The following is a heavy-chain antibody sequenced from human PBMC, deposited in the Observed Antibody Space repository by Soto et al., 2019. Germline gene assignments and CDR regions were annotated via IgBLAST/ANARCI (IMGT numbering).Heavy chain of an antibody. J-gene: IGHJ3*02. CDR2: IYHSGST. Sequence: SETLSLTCTVSGGSISSCYWSWIRQPPGKGLEWIGYIYHSGSTNYNPSLKSRVTISVDTSKNQFSLKLSSVTAADTAVYYCARGRGAATAILAYDIGGQGTRVAV. V-gene: IGHV4-59*01. D-gene: IGHD2-2*02. CDR3: ARGRGAATAILAYDI. CDR1: GGSISSCY.